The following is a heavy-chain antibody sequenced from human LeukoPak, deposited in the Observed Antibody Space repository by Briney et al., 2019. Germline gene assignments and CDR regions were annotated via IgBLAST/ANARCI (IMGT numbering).Heavy chain of an antibody. Sequence: PSETLSLTCSVSGDSITSFDWSWVRQPAGRGLEWIGRIYSNEHTYSNPSLRGRVTISVDKSRNLVSLRLSSVAAADTGVYHCARDRGIGIVESRVAFDPWGQGTMVTVSS. D-gene: IGHD3-22*01. CDR3: ARDRGIGIVESRVAFDP. V-gene: IGHV4-4*07. CDR2: IYSNEHT. CDR1: GDSITSFD. J-gene: IGHJ3*01.